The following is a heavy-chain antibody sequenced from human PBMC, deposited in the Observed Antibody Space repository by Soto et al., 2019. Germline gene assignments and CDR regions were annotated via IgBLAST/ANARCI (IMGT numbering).Heavy chain of an antibody. V-gene: IGHV1-2*02. Sequence: ASVKVSCKASGYTFTGYYMHWLRQSPGQGLEWMGWINPNSGGTNYAQKFQGRVTMTRDTSISTAYMGLSRLRSDDTAVYYCARDYPYSSSSRDYYYGMDVWGQGTTVTVSS. D-gene: IGHD6-6*01. CDR1: GYTFTGYY. J-gene: IGHJ6*02. CDR3: ARDYPYSSSSRDYYYGMDV. CDR2: INPNSGGT.